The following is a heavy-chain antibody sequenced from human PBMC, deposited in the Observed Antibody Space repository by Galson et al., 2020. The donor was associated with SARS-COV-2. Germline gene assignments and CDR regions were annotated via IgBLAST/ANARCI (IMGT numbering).Heavy chain of an antibody. D-gene: IGHD3-22*01. Sequence: GGSLRLSCAASGFTFSSSAMHWVRQAPGKGLEWVAVISYDGSNKYYADSVKGRFTISRDNSKNTLYLQMNSLRAEDTAVYYCARDINYYYSIGYSGVICGWFDPWGQGSLVTVSS. CDR2: ISYDGSNK. CDR3: ARDINYYYSIGYSGVICGWFDP. CDR1: GFTFSSSA. V-gene: IGHV3-30*04. J-gene: IGHJ5*02.